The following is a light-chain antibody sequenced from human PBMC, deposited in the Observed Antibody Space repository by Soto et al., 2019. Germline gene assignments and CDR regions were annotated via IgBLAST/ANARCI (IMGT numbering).Light chain of an antibody. Sequence: QSALTQPASVSGSPGQSITISCTGTSSDVGGYNYVSWYQKHPGKAPKFMIYDVSNRPSGVYNRFSGSKSGNTASLTISGLQAEDEADYYCSSYTSSTTYVFGTGTKVTVL. CDR1: SSDVGGYNY. CDR2: DVS. J-gene: IGLJ1*01. V-gene: IGLV2-14*01. CDR3: SSYTSSTTYV.